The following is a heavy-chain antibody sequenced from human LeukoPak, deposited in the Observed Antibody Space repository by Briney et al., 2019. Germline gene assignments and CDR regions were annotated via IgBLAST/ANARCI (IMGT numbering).Heavy chain of an antibody. J-gene: IGHJ4*02. D-gene: IGHD5-24*01. Sequence: GGSLRLSCAASGFTVSSNEMSWVRQAPGKGLEWVSSISGGSTYYADSVKGRFTISRDNSKNTLYLQMNSLRAEDTAVYYCAKDSLRDGYHEPYWGQGTLVTVSS. CDR2: ISGGST. CDR1: GFTVSSNE. CDR3: AKDSLRDGYHEPY. V-gene: IGHV3-38-3*01.